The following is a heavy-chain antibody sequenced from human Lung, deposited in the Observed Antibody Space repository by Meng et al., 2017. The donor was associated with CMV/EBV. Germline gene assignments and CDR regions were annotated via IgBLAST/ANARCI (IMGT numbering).Heavy chain of an antibody. CDR1: GFTFRSLW. CDR2: INQDGTEK. Sequence: GGSLRLSCAASGFTFRSLWMSWVRRAPGKGLEWVANINQDGTEKHYVNSVRGRFTISRDNAKNSLCLQMSSLTVKDTAVYYCASGRGYSAWGQGTLVTVSS. J-gene: IGHJ5*02. CDR3: ASGRGYSA. V-gene: IGHV3-7*01. D-gene: IGHD4-11*01.